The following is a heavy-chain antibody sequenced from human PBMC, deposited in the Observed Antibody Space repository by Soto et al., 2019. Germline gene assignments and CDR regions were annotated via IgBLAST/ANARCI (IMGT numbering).Heavy chain of an antibody. J-gene: IGHJ6*02. V-gene: IGHV1-69*01. CDR3: ARGGKERFRGPGMDV. D-gene: IGHD1-1*01. CDR2: IITFFGAA. CDR1: GGTFTTYA. Sequence: QVQLVQSGAEVRKPGSSVRLSCKASGGTFTTYAFNWVRQTPGQGLEWLGGIITFFGAAMYAQKFQGRVTITADEFTTTAYMELSSLRDDDTAVYYCARGGKERFRGPGMDVWGQGTTVTVSS.